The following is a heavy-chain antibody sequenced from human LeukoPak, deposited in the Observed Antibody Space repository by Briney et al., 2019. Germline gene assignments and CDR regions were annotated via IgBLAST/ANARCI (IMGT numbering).Heavy chain of an antibody. CDR2: ISGSGGST. Sequence: HPGGSLRLSCAASGFTFSSYAMSWVRQAPGKGLEWVSAISGSGGSTYYADSVKGRFTISRDNSKNTLYLQMNSLRGEDTAVYYCAKDRLMDPGTFTGYFDSWGQGILVAVSS. V-gene: IGHV3-23*01. CDR1: GFTFSSYA. J-gene: IGHJ4*02. D-gene: IGHD3-9*01. CDR3: AKDRLMDPGTFTGYFDS.